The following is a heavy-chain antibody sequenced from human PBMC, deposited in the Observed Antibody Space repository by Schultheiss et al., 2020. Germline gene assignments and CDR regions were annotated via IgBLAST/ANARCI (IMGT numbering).Heavy chain of an antibody. V-gene: IGHV4-39*01. CDR3: ARHLDYLTIGGVFDY. CDR1: GGSISSGYY. D-gene: IGHD3-10*01. Sequence: SETLSLTCTVSGGSISSGYYWGWIRQPPGKGLEWIGSIYYSGSTYYNPSLKSRVTISVDTSKNQFSLKLSSVTAADTAVYYCARHLDYLTIGGVFDYWGQGTLVTVSS. CDR2: IYYSGST. J-gene: IGHJ4*02.